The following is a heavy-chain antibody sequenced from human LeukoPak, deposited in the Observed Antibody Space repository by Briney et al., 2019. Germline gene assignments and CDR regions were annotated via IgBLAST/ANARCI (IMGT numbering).Heavy chain of an antibody. Sequence: PSETLSLTCAVSGYSISSGYYWGWIRQPPGKGLEWIGSIYHSGSTYYNPSLKSRVTISVDTSKNQFSLKLSSVTPADTAVYYCASSPSYSVSSFDYWGQGTLVTVSS. CDR3: ASSPSYSVSSFDY. CDR2: IYHSGST. CDR1: GYSISSGYY. J-gene: IGHJ4*02. V-gene: IGHV4-38-2*01. D-gene: IGHD2-21*01.